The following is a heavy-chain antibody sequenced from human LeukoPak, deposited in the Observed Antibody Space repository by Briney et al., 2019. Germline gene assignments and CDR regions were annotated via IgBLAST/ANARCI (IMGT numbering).Heavy chain of an antibody. Sequence: ASVKVSCKASGYTFTGYYMHWVRRAPGQGLEWMGWINPNSGGTNYAQKFQGRVTMTRDTSISTAYMELSRLRSDDTAVYYCARSQRGIVVVPAAQGGFDYWGQGTLVTVSS. CDR2: INPNSGGT. D-gene: IGHD2-2*01. CDR3: ARSQRGIVVVPAAQGGFDY. V-gene: IGHV1-2*02. CDR1: GYTFTGYY. J-gene: IGHJ4*02.